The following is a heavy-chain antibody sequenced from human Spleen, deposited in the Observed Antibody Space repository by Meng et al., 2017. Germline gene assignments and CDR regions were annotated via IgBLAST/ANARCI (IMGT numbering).Heavy chain of an antibody. CDR1: GYTFNAYS. V-gene: IGHV1-2*06. CDR2: INPNSGVT. Sequence: QVQLVQSGAEVKKPGASVKVSCKPSGYTFNAYSMHWVRQAPGQGLEWMGRINPNSGVTNYAQNFQGRVTMTRDTSISTAYMELSSLRSDDTAVYYCARDGDYYDIGPWGQGTLVTVSS. J-gene: IGHJ5*02. D-gene: IGHD3-22*01. CDR3: ARDGDYYDIGP.